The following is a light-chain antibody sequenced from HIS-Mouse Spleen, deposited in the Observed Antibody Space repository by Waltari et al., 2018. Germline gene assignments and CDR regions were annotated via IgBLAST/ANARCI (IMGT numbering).Light chain of an antibody. Sequence: DIQLTPSPSFLSASVADGVTITCRTSQGISSYLASYQQKPGKAPKLLIYAASTLQSGVPSRFSDSGSGTEFTLTISSLQPEDFATYYCQQLNSYPPTFGQGTKVEIK. CDR2: AAS. CDR1: QGISSY. J-gene: IGKJ1*01. CDR3: QQLNSYPPT. V-gene: IGKV1-9*01.